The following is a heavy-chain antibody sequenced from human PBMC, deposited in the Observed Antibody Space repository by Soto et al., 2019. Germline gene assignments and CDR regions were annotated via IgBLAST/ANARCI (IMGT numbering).Heavy chain of an antibody. CDR3: VCWLWGIGH. CDR1: GFDFRHHH. J-gene: IGHJ4*02. D-gene: IGHD3-16*01. CDR2: SRYKAVNYSP. Sequence: EVQLVESGGGLVQPGGSLRLSCAVSGFDFRHHHMDWVRQAPGKGLEWVGRSRYKAVNYSPDYAASAKGRFTISRDESKSTLNLQMSSLRTEDSAVFYCVCWLWGIGHWGQGTLVTVSP. V-gene: IGHV3-72*01.